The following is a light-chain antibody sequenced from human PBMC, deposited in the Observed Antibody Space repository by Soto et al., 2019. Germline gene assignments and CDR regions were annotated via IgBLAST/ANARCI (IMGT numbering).Light chain of an antibody. CDR2: EVS. CDR1: SSDVGGYNY. Sequence: QSALTQPASVSGSPGQSITISCIGTSSDVGGYNYVSWYQQHPGKAPKLMIYEVSNRPSGVSNRFSGSKSGNTASLTISGLQAEDEADYYCNSYTKSRHLNWVFGGGTKLTVL. J-gene: IGLJ3*02. V-gene: IGLV2-14*01. CDR3: NSYTKSRHLNWV.